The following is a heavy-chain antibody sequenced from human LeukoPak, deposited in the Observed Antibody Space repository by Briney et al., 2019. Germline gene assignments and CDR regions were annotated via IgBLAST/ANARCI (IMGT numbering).Heavy chain of an antibody. J-gene: IGHJ4*02. CDR1: GSTFTSYY. V-gene: IGHV1-46*01. D-gene: IGHD6-13*01. CDR2: INPSSGST. Sequence: ASVNVSCKASGSTFTSYYIHWVRQAPGQGLDWTGMINPSSGSTRFAQMFQDRVTMTRDTSTSAVYMELSSLTSEDTAMYYCARTYSSSWSYCDSWGQGTLVTVSS. CDR3: ARTYSSSWSYCDS.